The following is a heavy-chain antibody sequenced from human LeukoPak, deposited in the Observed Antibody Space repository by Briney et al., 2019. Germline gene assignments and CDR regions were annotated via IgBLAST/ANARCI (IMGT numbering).Heavy chain of an antibody. CDR1: GYSFTSYW. CDR3: ATSAERRITIFGVVMADAFDI. V-gene: IGHV5-51*01. D-gene: IGHD3-3*01. Sequence: GESLKISCKGSGYSFTSYWIGWVRQMPGKGLEWMGIIYPGDSDTRYSPSFQGQVTISADKSISTAYLQWSSLKASDTAMYYCATSAERRITIFGVVMADAFDIWGQGTMVTVSS. CDR2: IYPGDSDT. J-gene: IGHJ3*02.